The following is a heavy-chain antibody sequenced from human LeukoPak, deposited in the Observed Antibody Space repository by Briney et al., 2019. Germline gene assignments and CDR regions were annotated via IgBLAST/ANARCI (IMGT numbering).Heavy chain of an antibody. D-gene: IGHD1-14*01. V-gene: IGHV3-30*18. CDR2: ISYDGSNK. CDR3: AKDPGPDY. J-gene: IGHJ4*02. CDR1: GFTFSSYG. Sequence: GRSLRLSCAASGFTFSSYGMHWVRQAPGKGLEWVAVISYDGSNKYYADSMKGRFTISRDNSKNTLYLQMNSLRAEDTAVYYCAKDPGPDYWGQGTLVTVSS.